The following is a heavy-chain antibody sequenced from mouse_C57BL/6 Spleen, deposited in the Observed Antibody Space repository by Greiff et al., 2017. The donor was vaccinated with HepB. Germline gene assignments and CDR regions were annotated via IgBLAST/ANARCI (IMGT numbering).Heavy chain of an antibody. J-gene: IGHJ2*01. Sequence: EVQLVESGGGLVKPGGSLKLSCAASGFTFSSYAMSWVRQTPEKRLEWVATISDGGSYTYYPDNVKGRFTISRDNAKNNLYLQMSHLKSEDTAMYYCARAIYYDYDSYFDYWGQGTTLTVSS. CDR1: GFTFSSYA. D-gene: IGHD2-4*01. CDR2: ISDGGSYT. V-gene: IGHV5-4*01. CDR3: ARAIYYDYDSYFDY.